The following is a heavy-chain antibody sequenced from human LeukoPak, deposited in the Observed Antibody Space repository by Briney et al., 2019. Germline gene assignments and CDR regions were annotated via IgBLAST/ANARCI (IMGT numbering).Heavy chain of an antibody. J-gene: IGHJ5*01. Sequence: GGSLRLSCGASGFTFSSYGMHWVRQAPDKGLEWVAFIRYDGSNKNYADSVKGRFTISRDNSKNTLYLQMNSLRAEDTAVYYCAKVYESGDNDWFDSWGQGTLVTVS. CDR3: AKVYESGDNDWFDS. D-gene: IGHD4-17*01. V-gene: IGHV3-30*02. CDR1: GFTFSSYG. CDR2: IRYDGSNK.